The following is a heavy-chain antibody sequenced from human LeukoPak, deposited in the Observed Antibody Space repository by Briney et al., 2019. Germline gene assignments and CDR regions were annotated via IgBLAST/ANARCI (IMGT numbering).Heavy chain of an antibody. J-gene: IGHJ6*02. CDR1: GYTFTSYG. Sequence: ASVKVSCKASGYTFTSYGISWVRQAPGQGLEWMGWISADNGNTNYAQKLQGRVTMTTDTSTSTAYMELRSLRSDDTAVYYCAGGVVVPAAQNYYYYYGMDVWGQGTTVTVSS. V-gene: IGHV1-18*01. CDR2: ISADNGNT. D-gene: IGHD2-2*01. CDR3: AGGVVVPAAQNYYYYYGMDV.